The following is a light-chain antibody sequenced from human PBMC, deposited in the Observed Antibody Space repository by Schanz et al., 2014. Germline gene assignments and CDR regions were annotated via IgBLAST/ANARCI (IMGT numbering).Light chain of an antibody. CDR1: SSDVGGYNF. V-gene: IGLV2-8*01. J-gene: IGLJ2*01. CDR2: EVR. Sequence: QSALTQPPSASGSPGQSVTISCTGTSSDVGGYNFVSWYQQHPGRAPKLLIYEVRQRPSGVSDRFSGSKSGNTASLTISGLQTEDEADYYCCSYAVVTSVIFGGGTKLTVL. CDR3: CSYAVVTSVI.